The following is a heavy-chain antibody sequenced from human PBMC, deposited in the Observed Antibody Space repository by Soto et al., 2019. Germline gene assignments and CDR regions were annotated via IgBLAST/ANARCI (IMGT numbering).Heavy chain of an antibody. J-gene: IGHJ4*02. V-gene: IGHV3-33*01. CDR1: GFTFNTYS. CDR2: IWYDGTQK. D-gene: IGHD4-17*01. CDR3: ARAGGTTVTGLWHFDS. Sequence: QVQLEESGGGVVQPGRSLRLSCEASGFTFNTYSMHLVRQPPGKGLEWLAAIWYDGTQKYYADSATGRFIISRDNSKKTLDLEMNSLRAEDTAVYYCARAGGTTVTGLWHFDSWGQGTLVTVSS.